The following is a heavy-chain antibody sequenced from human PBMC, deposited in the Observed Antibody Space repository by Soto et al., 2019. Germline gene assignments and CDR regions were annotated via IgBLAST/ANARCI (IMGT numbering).Heavy chain of an antibody. CDR3: ARGGSYGGFDS. CDR1: GGSLKSSSHH. J-gene: IGHJ4*02. CDR2: IHDLGST. D-gene: IGHD1-26*01. V-gene: IGHV4-61*01. Sequence: SETLSLTCTVSGGSLKSSSHHWSWIRQPPGKGLEWIGYIHDLGSTKYNPSLESRVVISVDTSKNQFSLKVPSVTAADTAIYFCARGGSYGGFDSWGQGARVTVSS.